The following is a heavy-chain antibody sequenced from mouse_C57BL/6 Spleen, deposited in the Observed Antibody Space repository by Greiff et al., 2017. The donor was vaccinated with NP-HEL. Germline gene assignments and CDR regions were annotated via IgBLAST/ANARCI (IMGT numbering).Heavy chain of an antibody. CDR3: AREESSFDY. V-gene: IGHV3-6*01. J-gene: IGHJ2*01. CDR1: GYSITSGYY. CDR2: ISYDGSN. Sequence: EVKLMESGPGLVKPSQSLSLTCSVTGYSITSGYYWNWIRQFPGNKLEWMGYISYDGSNNYNPSLKNRISITRDTSNNQFFLKLNSVTTEDTATYYCAREESSFDYWGQGTTLTVSS.